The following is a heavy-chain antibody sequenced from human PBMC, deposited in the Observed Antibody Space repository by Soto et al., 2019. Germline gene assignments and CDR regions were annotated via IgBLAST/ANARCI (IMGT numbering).Heavy chain of an antibody. CDR2: IYYSGST. Sequence: SETLSLTCTVSGGSISSYYWSWIRQPPGKGLEWIGYIYYSGSTNYNPSLKSRVTISVDTSKNQFSLKLSSVTAADTAVYYCARRVGGVWLREDYYYYMDVWGKGTTVTVSS. CDR3: ARRVGGVWLREDYYYYMDV. J-gene: IGHJ6*03. CDR1: GGSISSYY. V-gene: IGHV4-59*08. D-gene: IGHD5-12*01.